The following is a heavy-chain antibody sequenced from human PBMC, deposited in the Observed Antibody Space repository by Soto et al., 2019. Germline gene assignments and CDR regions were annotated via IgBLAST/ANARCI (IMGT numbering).Heavy chain of an antibody. D-gene: IGHD1-1*01. Sequence: SAPQSITCTVSGGSISSYYWSWIRQPPGKGLEWIGYISYSGSTNYNPSLKNRVTISLDASKNQFSLNLSSVTAADTAVYYCAREGYSPYFDYWGQGTLVTVSS. V-gene: IGHV4-59*01. CDR2: ISYSGST. CDR1: GGSISSYY. J-gene: IGHJ4*02. CDR3: AREGYSPYFDY.